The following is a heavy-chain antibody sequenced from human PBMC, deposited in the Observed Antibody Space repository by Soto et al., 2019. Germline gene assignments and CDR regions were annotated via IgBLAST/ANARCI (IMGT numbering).Heavy chain of an antibody. J-gene: IGHJ1*01. Sequence: ASVKVSCKASGYTFTSYGISWVRQAPGQGLEWMGWISAYNGNTNYAQKLQGRVTMTTDTSTSTAYMELRSLRSDDTAVYYCARVLYCGGDCHEYFQHWGQGTLVTVSS. D-gene: IGHD2-21*02. V-gene: IGHV1-18*01. CDR1: GYTFTSYG. CDR3: ARVLYCGGDCHEYFQH. CDR2: ISAYNGNT.